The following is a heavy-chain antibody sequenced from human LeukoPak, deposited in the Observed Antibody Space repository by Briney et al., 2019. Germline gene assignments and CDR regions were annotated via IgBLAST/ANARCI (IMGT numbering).Heavy chain of an antibody. V-gene: IGHV4-39*07. Sequence: SETLSLTCTVSGGSVSSSAYHWGWIRQPPGKGLEWIGTINYGGNTYYNLSLKSRVIIFLDTSKNQFSLKLSSVTAADTAVYYWGRKAGGGYSSSWYAMNAFDIWGQGTMVTVSS. D-gene: IGHD6-13*01. CDR1: GGSVSSSAYH. J-gene: IGHJ3*02. CDR2: INYGGNT. CDR3: GRKAGGGYSSSWYAMNAFDI.